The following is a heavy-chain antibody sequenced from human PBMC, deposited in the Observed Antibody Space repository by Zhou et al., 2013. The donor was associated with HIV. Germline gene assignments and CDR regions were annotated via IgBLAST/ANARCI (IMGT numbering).Heavy chain of an antibody. CDR2: IIPFSARP. Sequence: QVQLVQSGAEVKKPGSSVKVSCKTSGGTFSSYAINWVRQAPGLGLEWMGGIIPFSARPNYAQTFQGRVTITADESTTTVFMDLGSLTSDDTAIYYCAGEDGITHLGGGGILVCMDAWGQGTMVTVSS. CDR3: AGEDGITHLGGGGILVCMDA. J-gene: IGHJ6*02. D-gene: IGHD6-13*01. V-gene: IGHV1-69*12. CDR1: GGTFSSYA.